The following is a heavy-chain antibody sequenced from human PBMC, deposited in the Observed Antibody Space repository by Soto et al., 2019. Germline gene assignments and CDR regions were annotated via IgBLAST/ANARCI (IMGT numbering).Heavy chain of an antibody. CDR1: GFTFSNYS. D-gene: IGHD3-10*01. CDR3: ARDLTGLFRGYYYYYMDA. V-gene: IGHV3-21*01. J-gene: IGHJ6*03. CDR2: ISSSYGYI. Sequence: GGSLRLSCAAPGFTFSNYSMNWVRQAPGKGLEWVSFISSSYGYIYYADSVKGRFTISRDNAKNSLYLQMNSLRAEDTAVYYCARDLTGLFRGYYYYYMDAWGKGTTVTVSS.